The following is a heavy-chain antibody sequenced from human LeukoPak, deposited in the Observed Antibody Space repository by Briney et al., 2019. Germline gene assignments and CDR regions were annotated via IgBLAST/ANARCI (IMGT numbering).Heavy chain of an antibody. CDR3: AKEHDCSSTSCSGAFDI. CDR1: GFTFSSYA. V-gene: IGHV3-23*01. J-gene: IGHJ3*02. Sequence: WGSLRLSCAASGFTFSSYAMSWVRQAPGKGLEWVSAISGSGGSTYYADSVKGRFTISRDNSKNTLYLQMNSLRAEDTAVYYCAKEHDCSSTSCSGAFDIWGQGTMVTVSS. D-gene: IGHD2-2*01. CDR2: ISGSGGST.